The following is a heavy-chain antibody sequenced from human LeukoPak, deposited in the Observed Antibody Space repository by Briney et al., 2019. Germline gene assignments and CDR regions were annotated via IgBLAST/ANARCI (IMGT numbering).Heavy chain of an antibody. D-gene: IGHD3-3*01. CDR3: ARDPSYDFWSGYNNWFDP. J-gene: IGHJ5*02. Sequence: NPSETLSLTCTVSGGSISSYYWSWIRQPAGKGLEWIGRIYTSDSTNYNPSLKSRVTMSVDTSKNQFSLKLSSVTAADTAVYYCARDPSYDFWSGYNNWFDPWGQGTLVTVSS. CDR2: IYTSDST. V-gene: IGHV4-4*07. CDR1: GGSISSYY.